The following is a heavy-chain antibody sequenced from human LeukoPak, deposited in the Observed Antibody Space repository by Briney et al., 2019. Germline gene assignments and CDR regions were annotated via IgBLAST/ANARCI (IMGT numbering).Heavy chain of an antibody. J-gene: IGHJ4*02. V-gene: IGHV3-73*01. CDR3: ARDPGIGAFFDF. Sequence: GGSVRLSCAASGFTFSGSSMHWARQASGKGLEWVGRIRSKADTYATAYAASVKGRFTISRDYAKHSLYLQMNSLRDEDTAVYYCARDPGIGAFFDFWGQGTLVTVSS. CDR2: IRSKADTYAT. D-gene: IGHD3-10*01. CDR1: GFTFSGSS.